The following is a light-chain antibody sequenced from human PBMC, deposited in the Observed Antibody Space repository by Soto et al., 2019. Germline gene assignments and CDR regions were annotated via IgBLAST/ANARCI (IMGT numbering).Light chain of an antibody. J-gene: IGLJ1*01. V-gene: IGLV2-8*01. CDR1: SSDVGRYNF. Sequence: QSALTQPPSATGSPGQSVPISCTGTSSDVGRYNFVSWYQQHPGKVPKLIIYEVNKRPSGVPARFSGSKSGNTASLTVSGLQAEDEADYYCTSYAGSLGVVGTGTKVTLL. CDR2: EVN. CDR3: TSYAGSLGV.